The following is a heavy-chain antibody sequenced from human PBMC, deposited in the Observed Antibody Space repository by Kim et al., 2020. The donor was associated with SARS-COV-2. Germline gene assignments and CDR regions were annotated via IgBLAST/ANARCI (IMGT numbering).Heavy chain of an antibody. V-gene: IGHV4-59*13. D-gene: IGHD6-13*01. J-gene: IGHJ6*02. CDR2: IYYSGST. CDR1: GGSISSYY. Sequence: SETLSLTCTVSGGSISSYYWSWIRQPPGKGLEWIGYIYYSGSTNYNPSLKSRVTISVDTSKNQFSLKLSSVTAADTAVYYCARSGGRAAAGYYYGMDVWGQGTTVTVSS. CDR3: ARSGGRAAAGYYYGMDV.